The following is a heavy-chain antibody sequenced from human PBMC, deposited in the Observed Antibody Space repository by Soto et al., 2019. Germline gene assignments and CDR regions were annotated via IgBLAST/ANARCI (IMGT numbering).Heavy chain of an antibody. V-gene: IGHV4-59*01. Sequence: SETLSLTCTVSGCSISMYYGSWIRQPPWKGLEWIGYIYYSGSTNYHPSLKRRVTISVDTSKTQFSLKLRSVTAADTAVYYCASADIGPYYYYMDVWGKGTTVTVSS. J-gene: IGHJ6*03. D-gene: IGHD2-15*01. CDR2: IYYSGST. CDR1: GCSISMYY. CDR3: ASADIGPYYYYMDV.